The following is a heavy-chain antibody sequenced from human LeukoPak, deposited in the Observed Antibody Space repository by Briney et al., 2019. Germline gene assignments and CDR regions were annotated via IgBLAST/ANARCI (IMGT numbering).Heavy chain of an antibody. Sequence: GGSLRLSCAASGFTFSNFAMSWVRQAPGKGLEWVSYISSSGSTIYYADSVKGRFTISRDNAKNSLYLQMNSLRAEDTAVYYCAELGITMIGGVWGKGTTVTISS. CDR1: GFTFSNFA. CDR3: AELGITMIGGV. J-gene: IGHJ6*04. CDR2: ISSSGSTI. D-gene: IGHD3-10*02. V-gene: IGHV3-48*03.